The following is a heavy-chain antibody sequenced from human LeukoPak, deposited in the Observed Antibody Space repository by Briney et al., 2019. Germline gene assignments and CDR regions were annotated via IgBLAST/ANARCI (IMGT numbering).Heavy chain of an antibody. V-gene: IGHV4-39*01. D-gene: IGHD6-13*01. J-gene: IGHJ4*02. CDR3: ARHGGYSSSALFDY. Sequence: PSQTLSLTCTVSGGSISSGGYYWSWIRQHPGKGLEWIGSISYSGSPYYNPSLKSRVTISVDTSKNQFSLKMNSVTAADTAVFYCARHGGYSSSALFDYWGQGILVTVSS. CDR1: GGSISSGGYY. CDR2: ISYSGSP.